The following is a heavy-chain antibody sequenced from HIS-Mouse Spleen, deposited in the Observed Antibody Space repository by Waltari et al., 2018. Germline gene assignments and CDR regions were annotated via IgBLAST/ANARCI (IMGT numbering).Heavy chain of an antibody. CDR2: IYYSGST. D-gene: IGHD6-13*01. V-gene: IGHV4-39*01. CDR3: ARREAAAGTGDWFDP. CDR1: GGSISRSSYY. Sequence: QLQLQESGPGLVKPSETLSLTCTVPGGSISRSSYYLGWIRQPPGKGLEWIGSIYYSGSTYYNPSLKSRVTISVDTSKNQFSLKLSSVTAADTAVYYCARREAAAGTGDWFDPWGQGTLVTVSS. J-gene: IGHJ5*02.